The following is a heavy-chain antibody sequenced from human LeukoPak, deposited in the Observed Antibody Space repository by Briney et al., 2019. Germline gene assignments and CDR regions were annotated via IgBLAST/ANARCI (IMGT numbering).Heavy chain of an antibody. D-gene: IGHD3-10*01. CDR2: IYYSGSA. V-gene: IGHV4-31*03. Sequence: SETLSLTCTVSGGSISSGGYYWSWLRQHPGKGLEWIGYIYYSGSAYYNPSLKSRVTISVDTSENQFSLKLSSVTAADTAVYYCARVNYGSATKEDYWGQGTLVTVSS. J-gene: IGHJ4*02. CDR1: GGSISSGGYY. CDR3: ARVNYGSATKEDY.